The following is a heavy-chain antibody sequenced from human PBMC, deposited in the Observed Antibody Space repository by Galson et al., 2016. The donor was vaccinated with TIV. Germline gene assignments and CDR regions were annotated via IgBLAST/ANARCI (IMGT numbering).Heavy chain of an antibody. D-gene: IGHD3-16*01. V-gene: IGHV4-39*07. CDR1: GGSIITKSYY. Sequence: SETLSLTCIVSGGSIITKSYYWGWIRQPPGKGLEWIGMVYDDGNAYYSPSLKSRATLSVDTSRNQFSLKLTSVAAADTAMYYCARERTPPGPDNDSWFDPWGPGILVIVSS. CDR2: VYDDGNA. J-gene: IGHJ5*02. CDR3: ARERTPPGPDNDSWFDP.